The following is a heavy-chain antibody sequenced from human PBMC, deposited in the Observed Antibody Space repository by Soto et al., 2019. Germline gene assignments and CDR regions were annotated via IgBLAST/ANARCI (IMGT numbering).Heavy chain of an antibody. V-gene: IGHV1-18*01. D-gene: IGHD3-10*01. CDR1: GYTFTSYG. J-gene: IGHJ4*02. CDR2: ISTYIGTT. Sequence: QVHLVQSGAEVRKPGASVRVSCKASGYTFTSYGIIWVRQAPGQGLEWMGWISTYIGTTNYAQKFQDRVTMTTDTSTSTAYMDLGSLRSDDTAVYYCARAPDYYGSSVQLEYWGQGTLVTVSS. CDR3: ARAPDYYGSSVQLEY.